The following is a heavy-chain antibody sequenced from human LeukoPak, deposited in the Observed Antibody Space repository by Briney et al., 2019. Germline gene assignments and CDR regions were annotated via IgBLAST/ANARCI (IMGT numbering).Heavy chain of an antibody. V-gene: IGHV3-30*02. CDR3: AKELYDFWSGYPTYFDY. Sequence: GGSLRLSCAASGFTFSSYGMHWVRQAPGKGLEWVAFIRYDGSNKYYADSVKGRITISRDNSKNTLYLQMNSLRAEDTAVYYCAKELYDFWSGYPTYFDYWGQGTLVTVSS. D-gene: IGHD3-3*01. J-gene: IGHJ4*02. CDR2: IRYDGSNK. CDR1: GFTFSSYG.